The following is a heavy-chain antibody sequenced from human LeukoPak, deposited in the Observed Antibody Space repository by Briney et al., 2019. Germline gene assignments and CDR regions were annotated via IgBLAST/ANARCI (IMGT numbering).Heavy chain of an antibody. CDR2: LYSGGNT. CDR1: GFTVSSNY. Sequence: PGGSLRLSCAASGFTVSSNYMSWVRQAPGKGLEWVSVLYSGGNTYYTHSVQGRFTISIDNSRNTLYLQMNSLRVEDTAVYYCATEGFRGVLFHIWGQGTVVTVSS. V-gene: IGHV3-66*01. D-gene: IGHD3-10*01. J-gene: IGHJ3*02. CDR3: ATEGFRGVLFHI.